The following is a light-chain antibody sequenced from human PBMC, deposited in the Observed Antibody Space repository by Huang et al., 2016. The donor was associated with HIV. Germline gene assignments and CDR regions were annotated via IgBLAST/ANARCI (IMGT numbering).Light chain of an antibody. V-gene: IGKV3-15*01. CDR2: GAS. J-gene: IGKJ1*01. CDR3: QQYNNWPPWT. Sequence: EIVMTQSPATLSVSPGERATLSCRASQSVSSNLAWYQQKPGQAPRLLIYGASTRATGIPARFSGSGSWTEFTLTISSLQPEDFAVYYCQQYNNWPPWTFGQGTKVEVK. CDR1: QSVSSN.